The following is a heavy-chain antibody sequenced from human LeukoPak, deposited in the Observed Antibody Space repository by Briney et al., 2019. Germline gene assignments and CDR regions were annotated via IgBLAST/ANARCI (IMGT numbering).Heavy chain of an antibody. J-gene: IGHJ3*01. CDR1: GYTFTTYG. CDR3: GRDFYHSGANWYDVFDV. D-gene: IGHD4/OR15-4a*01. Sequence: APVKLSCKASGYTFTTYGISWVRQAPGQGLEWMGWVSGNNGNTNYAQKLQGRGTMTTHTSTNTAYMEQRRLSSDDAAVYYCGRDFYHSGANWYDVFDVWGQGTMVTVSS. V-gene: IGHV1-18*01. CDR2: VSGNNGNT.